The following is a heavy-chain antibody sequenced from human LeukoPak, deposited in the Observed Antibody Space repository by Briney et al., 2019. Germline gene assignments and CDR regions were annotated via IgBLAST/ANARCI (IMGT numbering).Heavy chain of an antibody. Sequence: KAGGSLRLSCAASGFTFSNAWMSWVRQAPGKGLEWVGRIKSKTDGGTTDYAAPVKGRFTISRDDSKNTLYLQMNSLKTEDTAVYYCTTEGYDFWSGIIGAFDIWGQGTMVTVSS. CDR2: IKSKTDGGTT. CDR3: TTEGYDFWSGIIGAFDI. CDR1: GFTFSNAW. J-gene: IGHJ3*02. D-gene: IGHD3-3*01. V-gene: IGHV3-15*01.